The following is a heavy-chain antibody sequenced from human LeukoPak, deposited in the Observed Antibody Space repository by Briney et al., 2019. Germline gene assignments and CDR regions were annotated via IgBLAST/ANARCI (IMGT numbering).Heavy chain of an antibody. V-gene: IGHV1-2*02. J-gene: IGHJ5*02. Sequence: GASVKVSCKASVYTFTSYGISWVRQAPGQALVWMGWINPNSGGTNYAQKFQGRVTMTRDTSIRTADMELSRLRSDDTAVYYCARGKYQRWFDAWGQGTLVTVSS. CDR2: INPNSGGT. CDR3: ARGKYQRWFDA. D-gene: IGHD2-2*01. CDR1: VYTFTSYG.